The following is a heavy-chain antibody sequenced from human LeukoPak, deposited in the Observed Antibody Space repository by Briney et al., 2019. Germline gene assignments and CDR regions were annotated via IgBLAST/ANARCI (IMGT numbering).Heavy chain of an antibody. CDR3: ARDRPKYCSSTSCYPPRFDY. J-gene: IGHJ4*02. Sequence: ASVKVSYKASGGTSNSHAISWVRQAPGQGLEWMGRIIPNLGNTNYAQKLQGRVTMTTDTSTSTAYMELRSLRSDDTAVYYCARDRPKYCSSTSCYPPRFDYWGQGTLVTVSS. D-gene: IGHD2-2*01. CDR2: IIPNLGNT. CDR1: GGTSNSHA. V-gene: IGHV1-18*01.